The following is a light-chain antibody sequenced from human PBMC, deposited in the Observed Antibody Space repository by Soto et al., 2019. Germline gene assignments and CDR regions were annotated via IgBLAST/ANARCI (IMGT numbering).Light chain of an antibody. J-gene: IGLJ1*01. CDR2: DVT. Sequence: QSALTQPASVSGSPGQWTTISCTGTSSDVGGYNYVSWYQHHPGKAPKLMIYDVTNRPSGVSNRFSGSKSGNTASLTISGVQTEDEADYYCSSYTSSNTYVFGTGTKVTVL. CDR3: SSYTSSNTYV. CDR1: SSDVGGYNY. V-gene: IGLV2-14*03.